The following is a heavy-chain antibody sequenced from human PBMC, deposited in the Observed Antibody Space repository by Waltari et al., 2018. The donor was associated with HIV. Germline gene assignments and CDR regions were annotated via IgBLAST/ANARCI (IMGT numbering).Heavy chain of an antibody. CDR1: AYPRSDLS. J-gene: IGHJ1*01. CDR2: FDPKNGKP. V-gene: IGHV1-24*01. CDR3: VTLYKQSPLYSNF. D-gene: IGHD2-15*01. Sequence: QVNLIQSAFDMKRPGASVTIACKVSAYPRSDLSMQWVRQGPGHRLEWMGGFDPKNGKPVYSQRFWGRVSLAEDTSEDTAYLELNRLTSDDTAVYYCVTLYKQSPLYSNFWGQGTLVTVSP.